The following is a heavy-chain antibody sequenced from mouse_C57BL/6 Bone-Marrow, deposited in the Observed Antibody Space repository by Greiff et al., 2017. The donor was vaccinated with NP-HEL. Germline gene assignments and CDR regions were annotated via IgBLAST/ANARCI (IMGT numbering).Heavy chain of an antibody. CDR1: GFTFSSYA. Sequence: EVKVVESGEGLVKPGGSLKLSCAASGFTFSSYAMSWVRQTPEKRLEWVAYISSGGDYIYYADTVKGRFTISRDNARNTLYLQMSSLKSEDTAMYYCTREGRGFDYWGQGTTLTVSS. J-gene: IGHJ2*01. V-gene: IGHV5-9-1*02. CDR2: ISSGGDYI. CDR3: TREGRGFDY.